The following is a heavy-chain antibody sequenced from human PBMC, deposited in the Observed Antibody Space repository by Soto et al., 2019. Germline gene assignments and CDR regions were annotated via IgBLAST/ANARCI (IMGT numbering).Heavy chain of an antibody. CDR3: ARVYYDTSGHYIYFDY. D-gene: IGHD3-22*01. V-gene: IGHV3-48*02. Sequence: GGSLRLSCAASGFTFSSYNMNWVRQVPGKGLEWVSHISSSSSTIYYADSVKGRFTISRDNTKNSLFLQMNSLRDEDTALYYCARVYYDTSGHYIYFDYWGQGSLVTVSS. CDR2: ISSSSSTI. J-gene: IGHJ4*02. CDR1: GFTFSSYN.